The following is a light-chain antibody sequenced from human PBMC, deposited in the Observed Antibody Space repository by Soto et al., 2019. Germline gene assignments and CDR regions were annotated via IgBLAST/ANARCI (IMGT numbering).Light chain of an antibody. CDR2: DAS. CDR3: QQRSNWPIT. J-gene: IGKJ5*01. Sequence: EIVLTQSPATLSLSPGERATLSCRTRQSVTSYFAWYQKKPGRAPTILIFDASNRATGIPARFIGSGSGTDFTLTISMLETEDFAVYYCQQRSNWPITFGEGTRLEIK. V-gene: IGKV3-11*01. CDR1: QSVTSY.